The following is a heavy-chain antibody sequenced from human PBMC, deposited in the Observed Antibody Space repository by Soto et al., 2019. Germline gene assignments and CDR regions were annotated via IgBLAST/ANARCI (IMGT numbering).Heavy chain of an antibody. J-gene: IGHJ6*02. CDR3: ARGHRGYDLYYYYFGMDV. D-gene: IGHD5-12*01. V-gene: IGHV3-33*01. CDR1: GFTFSSYG. Sequence: GGSLRLSCAASGFTFSSYGMHWVRQAPGKGLEWVADIWYDGSNKYYADSVKGRFTISRDNSKNTLYLQMNSLRAEDTAVYYCARGHRGYDLYYYYFGMDVWGQGTTVTVSS. CDR2: IWYDGSNK.